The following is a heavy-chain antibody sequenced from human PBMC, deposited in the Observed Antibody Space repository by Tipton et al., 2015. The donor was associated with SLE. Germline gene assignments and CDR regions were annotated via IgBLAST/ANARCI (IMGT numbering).Heavy chain of an antibody. Sequence: SLRLSCAASGVTVSSNYMSWVRQAPGKGLEWVSTIYSGGSTFYADSVKGRFTISRDNRRNSVYLQMSGLTSEDAAFYFCAKAADIYRSWYFDSWGQGTLVTVSS. CDR2: IYSGGST. V-gene: IGHV3-53*05. D-gene: IGHD6-19*01. CDR3: AKAADIYRSWYFDS. CDR1: GVTVSSNY. J-gene: IGHJ4*02.